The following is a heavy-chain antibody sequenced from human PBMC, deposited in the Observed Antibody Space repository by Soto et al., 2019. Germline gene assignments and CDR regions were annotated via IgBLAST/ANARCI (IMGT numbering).Heavy chain of an antibody. CDR3: ASLYDSSGYYYVRERAFDI. CDR2: ISSSGSTI. J-gene: IGHJ3*02. D-gene: IGHD3-22*01. CDR1: GFTFSDYY. Sequence: GGSLRLSCAAPGFTFSDYYMSWIRQAPGKGLEWVSYISSSGSTIYYADSVKGRFTISRDNAKNSLYLQMNSLRAEDTAVYYCASLYDSSGYYYVRERAFDIWGQGTMVTVSS. V-gene: IGHV3-11*01.